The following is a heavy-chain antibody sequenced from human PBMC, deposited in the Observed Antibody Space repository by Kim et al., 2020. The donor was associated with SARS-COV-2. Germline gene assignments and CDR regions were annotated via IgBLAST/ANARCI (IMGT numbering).Heavy chain of an antibody. V-gene: IGHV4-34*01. J-gene: IGHJ4*02. Sequence: SETLSLTCAVYGGSFSGYYWSWIRQSPGKGLEWIGEINHSGSTNYNPSLKSRVTISVDTSKNQFSLKLSSVTAADTAVYYCAREGRYYGSGSYYKARYYFDYWGQGTLVTVSS. CDR1: GGSFSGYY. CDR2: INHSGST. D-gene: IGHD3-10*01. CDR3: AREGRYYGSGSYYKARYYFDY.